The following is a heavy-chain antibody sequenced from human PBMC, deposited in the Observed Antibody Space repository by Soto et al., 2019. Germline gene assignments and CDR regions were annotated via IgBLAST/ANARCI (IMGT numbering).Heavy chain of an antibody. CDR2: ISGSGGST. Sequence: VQLLESGGGLVQPGGSLRLSCEASGFTFSSYAMSWVRQAPGKGLEWVSAISGSGGSTYYADSVKGRFTISRDNSKNTLYLQMNSLRAEDTAVYYCAKSGDTGSLYSSSSSDAFDIWGQGTMVTVSS. J-gene: IGHJ3*02. V-gene: IGHV3-23*01. CDR3: AKSGDTGSLYSSSSSDAFDI. D-gene: IGHD6-13*01. CDR1: GFTFSSYA.